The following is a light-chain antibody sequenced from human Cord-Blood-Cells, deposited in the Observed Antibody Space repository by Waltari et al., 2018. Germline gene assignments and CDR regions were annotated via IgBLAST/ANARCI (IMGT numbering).Light chain of an antibody. Sequence: DIQMTQSPSTLSASVEDRVTITCRASQSISSWLAWYQKKPGKAPKLLIYKASSLESGFPSRFSGSGSGTEFTLTISSLQPDDFATYYCQQYNSYSRTFGQGTKVEIK. V-gene: IGKV1-5*03. CDR1: QSISSW. CDR2: KAS. J-gene: IGKJ1*01. CDR3: QQYNSYSRT.